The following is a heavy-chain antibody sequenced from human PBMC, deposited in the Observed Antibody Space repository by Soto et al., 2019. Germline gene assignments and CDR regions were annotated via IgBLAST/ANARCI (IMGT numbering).Heavy chain of an antibody. J-gene: IGHJ4*02. CDR1: GYTFTSYG. CDR3: ARDQDAYYDILTVYLSHYFDY. V-gene: IGHV1-18*01. D-gene: IGHD3-9*01. Sequence: QVPLVQSGAEVKKPGASVKVSCKASGYTFTSYGISWVRQAPGQGLEWMGWISAYNGNTNYAQKLQGRVTMTTDTSASTAYMELRSLRSDDTAVYYCARDQDAYYDILTVYLSHYFDYWGQGTLVTVSS. CDR2: ISAYNGNT.